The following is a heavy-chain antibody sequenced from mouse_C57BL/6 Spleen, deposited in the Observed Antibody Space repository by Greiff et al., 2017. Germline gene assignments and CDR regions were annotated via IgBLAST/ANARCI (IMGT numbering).Heavy chain of an antibody. V-gene: IGHV1-62-2*01. CDR2: FYPGSGSI. J-gene: IGHJ3*01. Sequence: QVHVKQSGAELVKPGASVKLSCKASGYTFTEYTIHWVKQRSGQGLEWIGWFYPGSGSIKYNEKFKDKATLTSDKSSSTVYMALSSLTSEDAAVYFCARHEEGAPGFAYWGQGTLVTVSA. D-gene: IGHD3-1*01. CDR3: ARHEEGAPGFAY. CDR1: GYTFTEYT.